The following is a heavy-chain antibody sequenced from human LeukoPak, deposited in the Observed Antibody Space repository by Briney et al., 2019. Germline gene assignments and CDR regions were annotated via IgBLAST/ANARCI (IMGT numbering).Heavy chain of an antibody. D-gene: IGHD2/OR15-2a*01. J-gene: IGHJ4*02. V-gene: IGHV3-74*01. CDR2: IDGDGTTT. CDR3: ARDLLSGFVPCAY. CDR1: GFTFSNYW. Sequence: PGGSLRLFCAASGFTFSNYWMHWVRQTPGKGLEWLSRIDGDGTTTNYADSVKGRFTISRDNAKNTLYLQMTSLRAGDAAVYYCARDLLSGFVPCAYWGQGTLVTVSS.